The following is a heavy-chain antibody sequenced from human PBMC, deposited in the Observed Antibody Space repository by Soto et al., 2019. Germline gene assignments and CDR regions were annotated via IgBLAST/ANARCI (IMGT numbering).Heavy chain of an antibody. V-gene: IGHV4-31*03. J-gene: IGHJ5*02. CDR1: GGSISSGGYY. CDR3: ERAGHSSSSEGANWFDP. CDR2: IYYSGGT. Sequence: QVQLQESGPGLVKPSQTLSLTCTVSGGSISSGGYYWSWIRQHPGKGLEWIGYIYYSGGTYFNPSLKGRLTISVETSKNQFALQLSSVTAADTAVYYCERAGHSSSSEGANWFDPWGQGTLVTVSS. D-gene: IGHD6-6*01.